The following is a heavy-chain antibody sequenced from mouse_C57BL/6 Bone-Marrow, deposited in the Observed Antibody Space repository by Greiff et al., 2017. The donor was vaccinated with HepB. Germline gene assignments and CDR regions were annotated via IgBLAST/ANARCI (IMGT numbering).Heavy chain of an antibody. CDR1: GYAFTNYL. CDR3: ARDDDGYAMDY. D-gene: IGHD2-12*01. Sequence: VQLQQSGAELVRPGPSVKVSCKASGYAFTNYLIEWVKQRPGQGLEWIGVINPGSGGTNYNEKFKGKATLTADKSSSTAYMQLSSLTSEDSAVYFCARDDDGYAMDYWGQGTSVTVSS. CDR2: INPGSGGT. J-gene: IGHJ4*01. V-gene: IGHV1-54*01.